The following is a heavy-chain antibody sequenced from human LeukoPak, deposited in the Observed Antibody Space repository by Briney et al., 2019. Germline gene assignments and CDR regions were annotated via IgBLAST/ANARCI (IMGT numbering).Heavy chain of an antibody. D-gene: IGHD6-13*01. J-gene: IGHJ4*02. V-gene: IGHV3-30*18. CDR3: AKDRSSSQDY. CDR1: GFAFSSYG. CDR2: ISYDGSNK. Sequence: GGSLRLSCAASGFAFSSYGMHWVRQAPGKGLEWVAVISYDGSNKYYADSVKGRFTISRDNSKNTLYLQMNSLRAEDTAVYYCAKDRSSSQDYWGQGTLVTVSS.